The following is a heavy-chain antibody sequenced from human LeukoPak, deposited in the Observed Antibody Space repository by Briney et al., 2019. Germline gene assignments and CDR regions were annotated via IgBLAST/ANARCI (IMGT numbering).Heavy chain of an antibody. D-gene: IGHD3-22*01. CDR2: VSYDGNKK. V-gene: IGHV3-30*18. J-gene: IGHJ4*02. CDR3: AKLGFDSSGSHSLVDY. Sequence: PGGSLRLSCAASGFTFSSYGMHWVRQAPGKGLEWVGFVSYDGNKKVYADFVKGRFSISRDNSKNTLYVQMNSLGAEDTALYYCAKLGFDSSGSHSLVDYWGQATPVTVSS. CDR1: GFTFSSYG.